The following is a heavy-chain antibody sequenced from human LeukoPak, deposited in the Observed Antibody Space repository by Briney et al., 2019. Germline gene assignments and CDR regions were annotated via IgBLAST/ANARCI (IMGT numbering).Heavy chain of an antibody. CDR1: GGSISSYY. J-gene: IGHJ4*02. D-gene: IGHD2-15*01. V-gene: IGHV4-59*08. CDR3: ARLGDCSGGSCYDY. CDR2: IYYSGGT. Sequence: PSETLSLTCTVSGGSISSYYWSWIRQPPGKGLEWIGYIYYSGGTNYNPSLKSRVTISVDTSKNQFSLKLSSVTAADTAVYYCARLGDCSGGSCYDYWGQGTLVTVSS.